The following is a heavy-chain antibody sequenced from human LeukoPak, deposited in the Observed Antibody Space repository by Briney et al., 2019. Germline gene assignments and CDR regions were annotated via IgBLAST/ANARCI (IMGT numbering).Heavy chain of an antibody. D-gene: IGHD3-16*01. CDR2: IGAYSGNT. V-gene: IGHV1-18*01. CDR3: ARLSFSLLGSTANDVFDI. Sequence: ASVKDSCKGQGYTFSSYGISWVRQTPGQGLEWMGWIGAYSGNTKYAQKFQGRFTMTADTSTTTAYMEVGSLRSDDTAVYYCARLSFSLLGSTANDVFDIWGQGTMVTVSS. CDR1: GYTFSSYG. J-gene: IGHJ3*02.